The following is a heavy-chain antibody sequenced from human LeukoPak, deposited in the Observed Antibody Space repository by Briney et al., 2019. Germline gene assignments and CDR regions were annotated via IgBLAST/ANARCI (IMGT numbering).Heavy chain of an antibody. D-gene: IGHD6-13*01. V-gene: IGHV4-39*01. Sequence: SETLSLTCTVSGGSISSYYWGWIRQPPGKGLEWIGSIYYSGSTYYNPSLKSRVTISVDTSKNQFSLKLSSVPAADTAVYYCARRLAGTEDYWGQGTLVTVSS. CDR2: IYYSGST. CDR1: GGSISSYY. J-gene: IGHJ4*02. CDR3: ARRLAGTEDY.